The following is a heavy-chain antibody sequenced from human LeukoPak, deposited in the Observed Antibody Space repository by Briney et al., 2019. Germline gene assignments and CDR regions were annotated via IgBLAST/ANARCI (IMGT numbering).Heavy chain of an antibody. CDR2: IYYSGST. J-gene: IGHJ4*02. D-gene: IGHD5-24*01. V-gene: IGHV4-59*01. CDR3: AREIGQNGYNYVDY. Sequence: SETLSLTCTVSGGSISNYYWSWIRQPPGKGLEWIGYIYYSGSTNYNPSLKSRVTISVDTSKNQFSLNLSSVTAADTAVYYCAREIGQNGYNYVDYWGQGTLVTVSS. CDR1: GGSISNYY.